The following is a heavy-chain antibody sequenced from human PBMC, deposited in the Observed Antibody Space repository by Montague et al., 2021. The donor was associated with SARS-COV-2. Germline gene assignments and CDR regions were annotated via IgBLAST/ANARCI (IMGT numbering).Heavy chain of an antibody. CDR1: GFTFSSYA. CDR2: ISGSGGST. J-gene: IGHJ5*02. CDR3: AKDQQQLAAWGWFDP. D-gene: IGHD6-13*01. Sequence: SLRLSCAASGFTFSSYAMSWVRQAPGKGLEWVSAISGSGGSTYCADSVKGRFTISRDNPKNTLYLQMNSLRAEDTAVYYCAKDQQQLAAWGWFDPWGQGTLVTVSS. V-gene: IGHV3-23*01.